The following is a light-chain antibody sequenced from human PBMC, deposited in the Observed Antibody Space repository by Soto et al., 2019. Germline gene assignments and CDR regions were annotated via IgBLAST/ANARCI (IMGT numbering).Light chain of an antibody. Sequence: QSALTQPASVSGSPGQSITISCTRTSSDVGYYNYVSWYQQHPGKAPKLMIYDVSNRPSGVSNRFSGSKSGNTASLTISGLQAEDEADYYCSSYTSSSTYAVFGGGTKLTVL. J-gene: IGLJ2*01. CDR2: DVS. CDR1: SSDVGYYNY. CDR3: SSYTSSSTYAV. V-gene: IGLV2-14*01.